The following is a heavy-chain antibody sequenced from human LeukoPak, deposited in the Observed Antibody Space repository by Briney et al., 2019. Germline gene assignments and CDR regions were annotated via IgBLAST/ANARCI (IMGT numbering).Heavy chain of an antibody. D-gene: IGHD6-13*01. Sequence: SETLSLTCTVSGGSISSYYWSWIRQPAGKGLEWIGYIYYSGSTNYNPSLKSRVTISVDTSKNQFSLKLSSVTAADTAVYYCARAERSSRWFTDAFDIWGQGTMVTVSS. V-gene: IGHV4-59*01. J-gene: IGHJ3*02. CDR1: GGSISSYY. CDR3: ARAERSSRWFTDAFDI. CDR2: IYYSGST.